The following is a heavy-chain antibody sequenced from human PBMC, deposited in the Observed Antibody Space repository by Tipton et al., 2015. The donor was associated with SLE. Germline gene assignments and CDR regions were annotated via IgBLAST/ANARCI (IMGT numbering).Heavy chain of an antibody. CDR2: ISPYTGVT. Sequence: QVQLVQSGAEVKKPGASVKVSCKASGYTFTAYYIHWVRQAPGQGLEWMGWISPYTGVTNYAQKFQGRVTMTRDTSIRTAYMELRGLTSDDTAMYYCARDGRGFDFWGQGTLVTVS. J-gene: IGHJ4*02. CDR3: ARDGRGFDF. CDR1: GYTFTAYY. D-gene: IGHD3/OR15-3a*01. V-gene: IGHV1-2*02.